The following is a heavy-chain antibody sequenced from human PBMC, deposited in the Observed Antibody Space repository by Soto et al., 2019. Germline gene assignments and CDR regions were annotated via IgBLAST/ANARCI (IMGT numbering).Heavy chain of an antibody. CDR2: IIPIFGTA. D-gene: IGHD3-22*01. CDR3: AKDYYDSSGYYRGHRFDP. V-gene: IGHV1-69*06. CDR1: GGTFSSYA. J-gene: IGHJ5*02. Sequence: QVQLVQSGAEVKKPGSSVKVSCKASGGTFSSYAISWVRQAPGQGLEWMGGIIPIFGTANYAQKFQGRVTITADKSTSTAYMELSSLRSEDTAVYYCAKDYYDSSGYYRGHRFDPWGQGTLVTVSS.